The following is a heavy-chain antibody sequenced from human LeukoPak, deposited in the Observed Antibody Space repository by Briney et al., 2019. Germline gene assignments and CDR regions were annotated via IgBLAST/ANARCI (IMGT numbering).Heavy chain of an antibody. CDR3: ARAVVAAAALNWFDP. V-gene: IGHV4-39*07. J-gene: IGHJ5*02. D-gene: IGHD6-13*01. CDR1: GFTFSSYA. Sequence: GSLRLSCAASGFTFSSYAMSWVRQPPGKGLEWIGSIYYSGSTYYNPSLKSRVTISVDTSKNQFSLKLSSVTAADTAVYYCARAVVAAAALNWFDPWGQGTLVTVSS. CDR2: IYYSGST.